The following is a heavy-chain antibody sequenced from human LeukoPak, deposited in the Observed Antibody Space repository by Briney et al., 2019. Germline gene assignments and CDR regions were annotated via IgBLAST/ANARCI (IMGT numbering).Heavy chain of an antibody. CDR1: GFTVTSNY. V-gene: IGHV3-53*04. J-gene: IGHJ4*02. CDR3: ARGGGDYNPFDY. Sequence: AGSLTLSCAVSGFTVTSNYMSWVRQAPGKGLEWVSVLYSGGDTYYADSVRGRFTISRHNSKNTLYLQINSLRPADTAVYYGARGGGDYNPFDYWGQGTLVTVSS. D-gene: IGHD4-17*01. CDR2: LYSGGDT.